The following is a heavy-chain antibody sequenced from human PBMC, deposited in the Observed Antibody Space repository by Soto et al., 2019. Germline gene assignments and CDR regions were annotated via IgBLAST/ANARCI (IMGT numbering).Heavy chain of an antibody. D-gene: IGHD3-3*01. CDR3: ARDNSGIFGVDY. Sequence: GGSLRLSCAASGFTFSSYWMSWVRQAPGKGLERVANIKQGGSEKYYVDSVKGRFTISRDDAKNSVYLQMNSLRAEDTAVYYCARDNSGIFGVDYWGQGTQVTVSS. CDR2: IKQGGSEK. CDR1: GFTFSSYW. V-gene: IGHV3-7*03. J-gene: IGHJ4*02.